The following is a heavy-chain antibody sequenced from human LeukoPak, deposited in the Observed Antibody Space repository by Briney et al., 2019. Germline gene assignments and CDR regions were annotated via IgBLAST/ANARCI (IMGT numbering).Heavy chain of an antibody. CDR2: ISGSGGTT. J-gene: IGHJ4*02. V-gene: IGHV3-23*01. D-gene: IGHD4-17*01. CDR1: GFTFSSYA. CDR3: AKDRFTMTPYYFDF. Sequence: GGSLRLSCAASGFTFSSYAMSWVRQAPGKGLEGVSGISGSGGTTNYADSVKGRFTISRDNSKNTVYLQMNSLRAEDTAFYYCAKDRFTMTPYYFDFWGQGTLVTVSS.